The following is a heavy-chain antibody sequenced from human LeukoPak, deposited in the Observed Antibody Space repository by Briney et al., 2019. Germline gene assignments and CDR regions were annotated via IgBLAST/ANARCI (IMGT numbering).Heavy chain of an antibody. V-gene: IGHV3-48*04. CDR3: AKSFRDIFGVVITPNWFDP. CDR2: ISSSSSTI. J-gene: IGHJ5*02. Sequence: PGGSLRLSCAASGFTFSSYSMNWVRQAPGKGLEWVSYISSSSSTIYYADSVKGRFTISRDNAKNSLYLQMNSLRAEDTAVYYCAKSFRDIFGVVITPNWFDPWGQGTLVTVSS. CDR1: GFTFSSYS. D-gene: IGHD3-3*01.